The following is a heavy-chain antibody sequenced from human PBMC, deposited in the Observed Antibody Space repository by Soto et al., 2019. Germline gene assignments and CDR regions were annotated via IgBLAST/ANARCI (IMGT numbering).Heavy chain of an antibody. Sequence: GGSLRLSCAASGFTFSSYWMSWVRQAPGKGLGWVANIKQDGSEKYYVDSVKGRFTISRDNSKNTLYLQMNSLRAEDTAVYYCARFGAATVAFDIWGQGTMVTVSS. CDR1: GFTFSSYW. D-gene: IGHD4-17*01. CDR2: IKQDGSEK. V-gene: IGHV3-7*02. J-gene: IGHJ3*02. CDR3: ARFGAATVAFDI.